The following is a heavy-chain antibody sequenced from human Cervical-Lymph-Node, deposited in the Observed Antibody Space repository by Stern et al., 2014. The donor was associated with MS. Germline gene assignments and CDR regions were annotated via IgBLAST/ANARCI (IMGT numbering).Heavy chain of an antibody. J-gene: IGHJ4*02. Sequence: VQLVESGAEVKKPGASVKVSCKASGYTFTTFDITWVRQATGQGLEWMGWMNPKSGDTGYAQKFQGRVTMTRNTSISTAYMELSSLISEDTAVYYCARGRIQYYDSSGYYAWFDYWGQGNLVTVSS. D-gene: IGHD3-22*01. CDR3: ARGRIQYYDSSGYYAWFDY. CDR2: MNPKSGDT. CDR1: GYTFTTFD. V-gene: IGHV1-8*01.